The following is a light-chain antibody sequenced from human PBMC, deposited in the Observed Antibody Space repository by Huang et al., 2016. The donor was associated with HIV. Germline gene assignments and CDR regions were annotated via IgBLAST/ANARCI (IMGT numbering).Light chain of an antibody. Sequence: DIVMTQSPDSLAVSLGERDTINCKSSQSALYSSNNKNYLTWYQQKPGQPPKLLIYWASTRESGVPDRFSGSGSGTDFTLTINSLQAEDVAVYYCQKYYSTPRTFGQGTKVEIK. CDR3: QKYYSTPRT. CDR2: WAS. J-gene: IGKJ1*01. V-gene: IGKV4-1*01. CDR1: QSALYSSNNKNY.